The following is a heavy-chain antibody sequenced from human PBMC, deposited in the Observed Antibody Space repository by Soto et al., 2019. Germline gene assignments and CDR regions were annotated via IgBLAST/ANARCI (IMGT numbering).Heavy chain of an antibody. D-gene: IGHD2-21*02. CDR2: ITGSGRNT. CDR1: GLTFSNYA. Sequence: EVQLLESGGGLVQPGGSLRLSCVAPGLTFSNYAMSWVRQAPGKGLEWVSSITGSGRNTYYADSVKGRFTVSRDNSKNTLYLEMSSLRAEDTAVYYCAKLYGGNSGADYWGPGTLVTVSS. V-gene: IGHV3-23*01. CDR3: AKLYGGNSGADY. J-gene: IGHJ4*02.